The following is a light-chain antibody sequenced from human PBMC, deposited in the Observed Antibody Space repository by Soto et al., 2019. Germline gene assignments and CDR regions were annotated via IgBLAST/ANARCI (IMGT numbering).Light chain of an antibody. J-gene: IGKJ2*01. CDR1: QSVGSK. Sequence: EIVMTQSPATLSVSPGERATLSCRASQSVGSKLIWYQHKPGQAPRLLIYGASARAPGIPARFSGSGSGTEFTLTISSLQSEDSAIYYCQERSKWPLYTFGQGTKLEIK. CDR3: QERSKWPLYT. V-gene: IGKV3-15*01. CDR2: GAS.